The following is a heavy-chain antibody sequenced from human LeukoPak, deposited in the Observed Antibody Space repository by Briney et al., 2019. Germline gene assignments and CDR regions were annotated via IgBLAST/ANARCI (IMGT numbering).Heavy chain of an antibody. D-gene: IGHD4-11*01. CDR3: ARLFGGDDYSSELGIGAFDI. V-gene: IGHV5-51*01. J-gene: IGHJ3*02. Sequence: GESLKISCKASGYSFPSYWIGWVRQMPGKGLEFMGIIYPGESDSRYSPSFQGQISISDDKSISTACLQWTSLKASDSAMYYCARLFGGDDYSSELGIGAFDIWGQGTMVTVSA. CDR1: GYSFPSYW. CDR2: IYPGESDS.